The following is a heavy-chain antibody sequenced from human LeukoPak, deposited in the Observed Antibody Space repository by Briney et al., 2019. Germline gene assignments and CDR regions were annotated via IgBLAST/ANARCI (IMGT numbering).Heavy chain of an antibody. CDR2: IRSKAYGGTT. CDR3: TRDALGEEGPQIAAAAPENWFDP. CDR1: GFTFGDYA. Sequence: QAGGSLRLSCTASGFTFGDYAISWFRQAPGKGLEWVGFIRSKAYGGTTEYAASVKGRFTISRDDSKSIAYLQMNSLKTEDTAVYYCTRDALGEEGPQIAAAAPENWFDPWGQGTLVTVSS. J-gene: IGHJ5*02. D-gene: IGHD6-13*01. V-gene: IGHV3-49*03.